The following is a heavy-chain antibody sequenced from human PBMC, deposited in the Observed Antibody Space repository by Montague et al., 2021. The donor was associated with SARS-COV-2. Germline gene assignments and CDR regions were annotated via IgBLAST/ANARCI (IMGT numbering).Heavy chain of an antibody. D-gene: IGHD3-22*01. CDR3: ARGRIEVSMIVVVLTGASYYMDV. V-gene: IGHV4-34*01. CDR1: GGSFSDYY. Sequence: SETLSLTCAVYGGSFSDYYWTWIRQSPGKGLEWIAEIDHSGTTNYNFNPSLRSRVTISVDTSKNQFSLKLHSVTAADTAVYYCARGRIEVSMIVVVLTGASYYMDVWGKGTTVTVSS. CDR2: IDHSGTT. J-gene: IGHJ6*03.